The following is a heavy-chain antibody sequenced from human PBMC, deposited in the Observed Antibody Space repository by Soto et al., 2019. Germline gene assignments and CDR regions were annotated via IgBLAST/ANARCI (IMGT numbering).Heavy chain of an antibody. CDR3: AHRRIILVADTYNWFDP. CDR2: VYWNDDK. D-gene: IGHD6-19*01. Sequence: QITLKESGPTLVKPTQTLTLTCSFSGFSLSTRGVGVGWIRQPPGKALEWLALVYWNDDKRYSPSLKSRLTITKDTSRNQVVLTMSNMDPVATATYYCAHRRIILVADTYNWFDPWGQGTLVTVSS. V-gene: IGHV2-5*01. J-gene: IGHJ5*02. CDR1: GFSLSTRGVG.